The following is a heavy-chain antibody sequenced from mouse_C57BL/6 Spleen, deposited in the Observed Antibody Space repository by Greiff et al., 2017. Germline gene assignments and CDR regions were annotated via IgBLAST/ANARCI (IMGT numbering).Heavy chain of an antibody. V-gene: IGHV1-69*01. CDR1: GYTFTSYW. J-gene: IGHJ2*01. CDR3: ASSDWS. Sequence: QVQLQQPGAELVMPGASVKLSCKASGYTFTSYWMHWVKQRPGQGLEWIGEIDPSDSYTNYNQKFKGKSTLTVDKSSSTAYMQLSSLTSEDSAVYYCASSDWSWGQGTTLTASS. CDR2: IDPSDSYT. D-gene: IGHD4-1*01.